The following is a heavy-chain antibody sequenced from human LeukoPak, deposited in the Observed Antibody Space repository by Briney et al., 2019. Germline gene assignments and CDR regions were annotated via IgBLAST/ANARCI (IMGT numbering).Heavy chain of an antibody. D-gene: IGHD2-2*01. J-gene: IGHJ3*02. Sequence: PGGSLRLSCAASGFTFNTYEMNWVRQAPGKGLEWVSYISASGTSINYADSVKGRFTFSRDNVKNSLFLQMNSLRADDTAVYYCAREVPATGPGFDTWGQGTMVTVSS. V-gene: IGHV3-48*03. CDR3: AREVPATGPGFDT. CDR2: ISASGTSI. CDR1: GFTFNTYE.